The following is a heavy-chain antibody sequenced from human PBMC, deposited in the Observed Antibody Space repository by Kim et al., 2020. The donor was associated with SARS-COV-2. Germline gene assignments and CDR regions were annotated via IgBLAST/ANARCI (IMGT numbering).Heavy chain of an antibody. Sequence: GGSLRLSCAASGFTFSSYSMNWVRQAPGKGLEWVSSISSSNSYIYYADSVKGRFTISRDNAKNSLYLQMNSLRAEDTAVYYCAGDWNYYYYYGMDVWGQGRTGSVS. CDR2: ISSSNSYI. D-gene: IGHD1-1*01. CDR3: AGDWNYYYYYGMDV. V-gene: IGHV3-21*01. CDR1: GFTFSSYS. J-gene: IGHJ6*02.